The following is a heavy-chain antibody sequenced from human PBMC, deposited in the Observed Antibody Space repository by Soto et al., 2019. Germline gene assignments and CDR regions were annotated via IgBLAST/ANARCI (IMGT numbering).Heavy chain of an antibody. CDR3: ARDSYSSSWYAAFDI. CDR2: IYYSGST. J-gene: IGHJ3*02. V-gene: IGHV4-59*06. CDR1: GDSISSYY. Sequence: SETLSLTCIVSGDSISSYYWSWIRQPPGKGLEWIGYIYYSGSTYYNPSLKSRVTISVDTSKNQFSLKLSSVTAADTAVYYCARDSYSSSWYAAFDIWGQGTMVTVSS. D-gene: IGHD6-13*01.